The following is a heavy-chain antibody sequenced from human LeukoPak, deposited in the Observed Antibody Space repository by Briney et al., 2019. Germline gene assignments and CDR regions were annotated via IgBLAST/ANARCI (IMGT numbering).Heavy chain of an antibody. CDR2: IYDSGST. CDR1: SGSLSGYY. V-gene: IGHV4-59*01. J-gene: IGHJ4*02. D-gene: IGHD5-12*01. CDR3: ARARGYTGYELDY. Sequence: PSETLSLTCAVYSGSLSGYYWSWIRQTPGKGLEWIGYIYDSGSTNYNPSLNSRVTISVDTSQNQFSLKLTSVTAADTAVYYCARARGYTGYELDYWGRGTLVTVSS.